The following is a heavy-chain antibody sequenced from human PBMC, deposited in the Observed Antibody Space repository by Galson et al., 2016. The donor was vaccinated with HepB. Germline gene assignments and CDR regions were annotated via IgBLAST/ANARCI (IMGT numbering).Heavy chain of an antibody. CDR1: GFTFTDYG. V-gene: IGHV3-33*01. D-gene: IGHD3-3*01. Sequence: SLRLSCAASGFTFTDYGMHWVRQAPGKGPEWVAVIWFDGSHKFYADSVRGRFTISRDDSINTVFLHMTRLTVEDTAVYFCTRVSGRGAYHDFWTPESWGQGTLVTVSS. J-gene: IGHJ4*02. CDR2: IWFDGSHK. CDR3: TRVSGRGAYHDFWTPES.